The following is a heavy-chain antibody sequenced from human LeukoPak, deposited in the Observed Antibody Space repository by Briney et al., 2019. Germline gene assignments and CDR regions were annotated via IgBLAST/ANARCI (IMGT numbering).Heavy chain of an antibody. Sequence: GGSLRLSCAASGFTFRSYDMHWVRQATGKGLEWVSGIGTAGEIYYPGSVTGRFTISRENAKNSLYLQMNSLRAGDTAVYYCARAAYSSTWYSRYFDLWGRGTLVTVSS. CDR2: IGTAGEI. CDR1: GFTFRSYD. D-gene: IGHD6-13*01. CDR3: ARAAYSSTWYSRYFDL. V-gene: IGHV3-13*01. J-gene: IGHJ2*01.